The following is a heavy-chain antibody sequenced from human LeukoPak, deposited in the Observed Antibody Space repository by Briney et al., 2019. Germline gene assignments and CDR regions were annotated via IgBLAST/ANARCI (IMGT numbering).Heavy chain of an antibody. Sequence: GGSLRLSCTASGFTFGDYAMSWVRQAPGKGLEWVGFIRSKAYGGTTEYAASVKGRFTISRDDSKSIAYLQMNSLKTEDTAVYYCTRDLAAAGWAYYGMDVWGQGTTVTVSS. CDR1: GFTFGDYA. CDR3: TRDLAAAGWAYYGMDV. J-gene: IGHJ6*02. CDR2: IRSKAYGGTT. V-gene: IGHV3-49*04. D-gene: IGHD6-19*01.